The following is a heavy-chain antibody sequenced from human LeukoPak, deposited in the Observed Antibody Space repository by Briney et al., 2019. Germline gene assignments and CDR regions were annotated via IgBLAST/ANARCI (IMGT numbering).Heavy chain of an antibody. D-gene: IGHD1-26*01. CDR2: ISSSGSTI. CDR3: AREGDSGMDV. J-gene: IGHJ6*02. V-gene: IGHV3-48*03. CDR1: GFTFSSHE. Sequence: GGSLRLSCAASGFTFSSHEMNWVRQAPGKGLEWVSYISSSGSTIYYADSVKGRFTISRDNAKNSLYLQMNSLRAEDTAVYYCAREGDSGMDVWGQGTTVTVSS.